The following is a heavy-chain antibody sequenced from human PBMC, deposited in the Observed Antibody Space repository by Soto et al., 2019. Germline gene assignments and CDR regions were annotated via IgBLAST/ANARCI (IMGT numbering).Heavy chain of an antibody. V-gene: IGHV3-7*03. J-gene: IGHJ6*02. CDR2: IGEDGSEK. Sequence: GGSLRLSCTASGFTFSTYWMSWVRQAPGMGLEWVANIGEDGSEKYYVDSVKGRFTISRDNAKNSLYLQMNSLRADDTAVYYCARGSGGHNYYYGMDVWGQETTVTVSS. D-gene: IGHD2-15*01. CDR1: GFTFSTYW. CDR3: ARGSGGHNYYYGMDV.